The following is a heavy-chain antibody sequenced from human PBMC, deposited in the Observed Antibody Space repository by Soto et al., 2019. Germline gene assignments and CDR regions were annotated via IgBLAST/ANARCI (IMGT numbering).Heavy chain of an antibody. D-gene: IGHD2-2*01. Sequence: GGSLRLSCAASGFTFSSYGMHWVRQAPGKGLEWVAVISYDGSNKYYADSVKGRFTISRDNSKNTLYLQMNSLRAEDTAVYYCAKGGPEGDCSSTSCYFFGYYYYYYGMDVWGQGTTVTVSS. V-gene: IGHV3-30*18. J-gene: IGHJ6*02. CDR2: ISYDGSNK. CDR1: GFTFSSYG. CDR3: AKGGPEGDCSSTSCYFFGYYYYYYGMDV.